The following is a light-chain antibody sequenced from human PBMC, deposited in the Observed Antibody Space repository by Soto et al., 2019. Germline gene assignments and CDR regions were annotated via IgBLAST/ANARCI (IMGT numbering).Light chain of an antibody. CDR3: EQTYSTPVT. V-gene: IGKV1-39*01. J-gene: IGKJ5*01. Sequence: DIQMTQSPSFLSASAGDRVTIFCRASQSISNFLHWYQQKPGKAPKLLIYSASKLESGVPPRFGGSGSGTDFTLTISSLQPEDFATYYCEQTYSTPVTFGQGTRLEIK. CDR2: SAS. CDR1: QSISNF.